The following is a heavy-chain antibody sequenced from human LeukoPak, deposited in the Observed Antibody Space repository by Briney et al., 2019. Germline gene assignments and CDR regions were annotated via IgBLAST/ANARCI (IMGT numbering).Heavy chain of an antibody. Sequence: GGSLRLSWAASGFTVSSKYMGWARQAPGKGLEWVSIIFSGNNAYYVDSVKGRFTISRDNSKNTVYLQMNSLRAEDTAVYYCARDFGLGYCDSTSCYGWFDPWGQGTLVTVSS. D-gene: IGHD2-2*01. CDR3: ARDFGLGYCDSTSCYGWFDP. CDR2: IFSGNNA. J-gene: IGHJ5*02. CDR1: GFTVSSKY. V-gene: IGHV3-53*01.